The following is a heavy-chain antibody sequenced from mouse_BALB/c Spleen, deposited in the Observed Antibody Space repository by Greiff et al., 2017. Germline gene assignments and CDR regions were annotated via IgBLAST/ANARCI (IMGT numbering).Heavy chain of an antibody. CDR1: GFSLTSYG. V-gene: IGHV2-9*02. CDR2: IWAGGST. D-gene: IGHD2-2*01. CDR3: ARLWLRRNYYAMDY. J-gene: IGHJ4*01. Sequence: VQLQESGPGLVAPSQSLSITCTVSGFSLTSYGVHWVRQPPGKGLEWLGVIWAGGSTNYNSALMSRLSISKDNSKSQVFLKMNSLQTDDTAMYYCARLWLRRNYYAMDYWGQGTSVTVSS.